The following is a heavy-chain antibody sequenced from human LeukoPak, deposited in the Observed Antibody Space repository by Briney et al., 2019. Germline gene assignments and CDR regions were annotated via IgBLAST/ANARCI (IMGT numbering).Heavy chain of an antibody. Sequence: GGSLRLPCAASGFTFSDYYMSWIRQAPGKGLEWVSYISSSGSTIYYADSVKGRFTISRDNAKNSLYLQMNSLGAEDTAVYYCARGGSPYYYDSSGYPNDYWGQGTPVTVSS. J-gene: IGHJ4*02. CDR2: ISSSGSTI. CDR3: ARGGSPYYYDSSGYPNDY. V-gene: IGHV3-11*01. CDR1: GFTFSDYY. D-gene: IGHD3-22*01.